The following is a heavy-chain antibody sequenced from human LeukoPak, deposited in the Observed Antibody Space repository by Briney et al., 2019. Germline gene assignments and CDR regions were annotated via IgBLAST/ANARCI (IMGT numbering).Heavy chain of an antibody. CDR1: GFTFSSYE. D-gene: IGHD6-6*01. J-gene: IGHJ6*02. V-gene: IGHV3-48*03. CDR2: ISSSGSTI. CDR3: ASESSSPTLYYGMDV. Sequence: GGSLRLSCAASGFTFSSYEMNWVRQAPGKGLEWVSYISSSGSTIYYADSVRGRFTISRDNAKNSLYLQMNSLRAEDTAVYYCASESSSPTLYYGMDVWSQGTTVTVSS.